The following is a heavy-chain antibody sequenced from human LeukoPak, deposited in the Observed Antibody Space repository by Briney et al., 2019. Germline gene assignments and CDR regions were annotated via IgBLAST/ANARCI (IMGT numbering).Heavy chain of an antibody. CDR3: VRDVHGYYNSGTYYIPKGMVV. CDR2: IHPGRGDT. J-gene: IGHJ6*02. V-gene: IGHV1-2*02. CDR1: GYTFTDHY. D-gene: IGHD3-10*01. Sequence: ASVKVSCKALGYTFTDHYFHWLRQAPGQGIEWMGWIHPGRGDTNFAQKFQGRVAMTRDTSISTAYMELTRLRSDDTAVYYCVRDVHGYYNSGTYYIPKGMVVWGQGTTVTVSS.